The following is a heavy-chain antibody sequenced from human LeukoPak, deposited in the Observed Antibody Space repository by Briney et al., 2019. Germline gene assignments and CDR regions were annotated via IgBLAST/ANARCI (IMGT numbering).Heavy chain of an antibody. V-gene: IGHV3-30*18. Sequence: GGSLRLSCAASGFTFSSYSMNWVRQAPGKGLEWVAVIASDGGMKYYADSMKGRFTISRDNSKNTLYLQVDSLRAEDTAVYYCAKEISVAGMFDYWGQGTLVTVSS. CDR1: GFTFSSYS. J-gene: IGHJ4*02. CDR2: IASDGGMK. CDR3: AKEISVAGMFDY. D-gene: IGHD6-19*01.